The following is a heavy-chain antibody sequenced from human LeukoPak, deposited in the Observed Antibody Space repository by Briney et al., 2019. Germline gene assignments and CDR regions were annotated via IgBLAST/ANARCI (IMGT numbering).Heavy chain of an antibody. Sequence: AGGSLRLSCAASGFAFTNYAMSWVRQAPGMGLEWVSGISGSDSGTYYADSVKGRFTISRDNSRNTLYLQIDSLRAEDTAVYYCARLYCGGGSCYSVDYWGQGTLVTVSS. CDR1: GFAFTNYA. CDR2: ISGSDSGT. CDR3: ARLYCGGGSCYSVDY. D-gene: IGHD2-15*01. V-gene: IGHV3-23*01. J-gene: IGHJ4*02.